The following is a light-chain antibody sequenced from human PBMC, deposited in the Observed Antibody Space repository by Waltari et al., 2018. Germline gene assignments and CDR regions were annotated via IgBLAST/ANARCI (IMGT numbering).Light chain of an antibody. CDR1: QSLLHSNGYTF. J-gene: IGKJ1*01. CDR2: LGS. CDR3: MQALQTPWT. V-gene: IGKV2-28*01. Sequence: DIVTTQSPLSLPVTPGAPASISCTSIQSLLHSNGYTFLDWYLQKPGQSPQLLIYLGSNRASGVPDRFSGSGSGTDFTLKISRVEAEDVGVYYCMQALQTPWTFGQGTKVEIK.